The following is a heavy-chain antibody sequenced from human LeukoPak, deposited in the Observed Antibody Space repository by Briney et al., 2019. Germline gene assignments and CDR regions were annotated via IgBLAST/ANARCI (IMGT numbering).Heavy chain of an antibody. D-gene: IGHD5-18*01. J-gene: IGHJ4*02. Sequence: PGGSLRLSCAAFGFTFSSYSMNWVRQAPGKGLEWVSSISSSSSYIYYADSVKGRFTISRDNAKNSLYLQMNSLRAEDTAVYYCARGLDTAIDYWGQGTLVTVSS. CDR1: GFTFSSYS. V-gene: IGHV3-21*01. CDR2: ISSSSSYI. CDR3: ARGLDTAIDY.